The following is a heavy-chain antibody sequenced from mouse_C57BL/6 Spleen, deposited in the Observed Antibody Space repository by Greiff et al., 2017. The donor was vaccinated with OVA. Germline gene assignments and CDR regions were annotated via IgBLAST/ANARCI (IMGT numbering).Heavy chain of an antibody. V-gene: IGHV1-50*01. CDR3: ARERGYDSVWYFDV. Sequence: VQLQQPGAELVKPGASVKLSCKASGYTFTSYWMQWVKQRPGQGLEWIGEIDPSDSYTNYNQKFKGKATLTVDTSSSTAYMQLSSLTSGDSAVYYCARERGYDSVWYFDVWGTGTTVTVSS. CDR1: GYTFTSYW. D-gene: IGHD2-4*01. CDR2: IDPSDSYT. J-gene: IGHJ1*03.